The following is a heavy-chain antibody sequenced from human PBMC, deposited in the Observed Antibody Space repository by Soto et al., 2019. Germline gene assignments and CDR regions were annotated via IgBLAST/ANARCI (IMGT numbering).Heavy chain of an antibody. D-gene: IGHD3-10*02. CDR2: ISGISGSTQ. Sequence: RRLSCAASGFTFSTYEMNWVRQAPGKGLEWVSYISGISGSTQYYADSVKGRFTISRDNAKNSLYLQMNSLRAEDTAVYYCVREAMLGKPYGMDVWGQGTTVTVSS. J-gene: IGHJ6*02. CDR3: VREAMLGKPYGMDV. V-gene: IGHV3-48*03. CDR1: GFTFSTYE.